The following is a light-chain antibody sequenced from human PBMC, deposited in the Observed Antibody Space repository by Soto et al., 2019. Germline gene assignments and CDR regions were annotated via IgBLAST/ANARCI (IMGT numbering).Light chain of an antibody. J-gene: IGKJ2*01. CDR1: QSISSW. CDR2: KAS. Sequence: DIPMTQSPSTLSASVGDRVTITCRASQSISSWLAWYQQKPRKAPKLLIYKASSLESGVPSRFSGSGSGTEFTLTISSLQPDDFATYYCQQYNSYWYTFGQGTKLDIK. CDR3: QQYNSYWYT. V-gene: IGKV1-5*03.